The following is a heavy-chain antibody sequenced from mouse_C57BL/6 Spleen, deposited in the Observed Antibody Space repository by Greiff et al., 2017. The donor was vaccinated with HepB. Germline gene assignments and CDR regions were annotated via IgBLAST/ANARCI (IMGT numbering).Heavy chain of an antibody. V-gene: IGHV1-18*01. D-gene: IGHD2-5*01. CDR3: ARRSNIYAMDY. CDR1: GYTFTDYN. Sequence: VQLKESGPELVKPGASVKIPCKASGYTFTDYNMDWVKQSHGKSLEWIGDINPNNGGTIYNQKFKGKATLTVDKSSSTAYMELRSLTSEDTAVYYCARRSNIYAMDYWGQGTSVTVSS. J-gene: IGHJ4*01. CDR2: INPNNGGT.